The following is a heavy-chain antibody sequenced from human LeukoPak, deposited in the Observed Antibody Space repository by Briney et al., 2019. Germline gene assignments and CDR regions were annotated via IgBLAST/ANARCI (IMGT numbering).Heavy chain of an antibody. D-gene: IGHD1-1*01. Sequence: SETLSLTYTVSGGSISSYYWSWIRQPPGKGLEWIAYIYYRGSTNYSPSLKSRVTISVDTSKNQFSLKLSSVTAADTAVYYCARRTTGTGPFDYWGQGTLVTVSS. CDR1: GGSISSYY. J-gene: IGHJ4*02. CDR2: IYYRGST. CDR3: ARRTTGTGPFDY. V-gene: IGHV4-59*08.